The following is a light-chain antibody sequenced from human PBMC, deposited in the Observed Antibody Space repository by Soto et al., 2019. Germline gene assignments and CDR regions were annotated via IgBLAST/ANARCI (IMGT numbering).Light chain of an antibody. CDR2: EAS. CDR1: QNINNW. CDR3: QQYNSYSYT. J-gene: IGKJ2*01. V-gene: IGKV1-5*03. Sequence: DFQMTQSPSTLSASVGDRVTITCRASQNINNWLAWYQQKPGKAPKLLIYEASNLQSGVPSRFSGIGSGTEFILTISSLQPDDFATYYCQQYNSYSYTFGQGTKLEIK.